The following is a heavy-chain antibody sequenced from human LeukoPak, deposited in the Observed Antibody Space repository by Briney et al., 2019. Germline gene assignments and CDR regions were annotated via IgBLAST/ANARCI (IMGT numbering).Heavy chain of an antibody. Sequence: GGSLRLSCAASGFTVSSNYMSWVRQAPGQGLEWVSVIYSGGSTYYADSVKGRFTISRDNSKNTLYLQMNSLRAEDTAVYYCAKAYYYGSGSYYMGWYYMDVWGKGTTVTVSS. J-gene: IGHJ6*03. D-gene: IGHD3-10*01. CDR2: IYSGGST. CDR3: AKAYYYGSGSYYMGWYYMDV. CDR1: GFTVSSNY. V-gene: IGHV3-53*01.